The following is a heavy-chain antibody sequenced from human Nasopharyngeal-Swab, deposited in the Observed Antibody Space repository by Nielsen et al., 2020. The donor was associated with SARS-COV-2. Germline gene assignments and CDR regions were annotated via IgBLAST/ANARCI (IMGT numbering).Heavy chain of an antibody. CDR2: TYWADDL. J-gene: IGHJ4*02. Sequence: SGPTLVKPTQTLTLTCTFSGFSLTSTEVGVGWIRQSPGKALEWLALTYWADDLYYSPSLKTRLAMTKDASKNQVVLTMTDMDPVDTATYFCAHSRGFGELFPYYFDNWGQGILVTVSS. V-gene: IGHV2-5*02. CDR1: GFSLTSTEVG. CDR3: AHSRGFGELFPYYFDN. D-gene: IGHD3-10*01.